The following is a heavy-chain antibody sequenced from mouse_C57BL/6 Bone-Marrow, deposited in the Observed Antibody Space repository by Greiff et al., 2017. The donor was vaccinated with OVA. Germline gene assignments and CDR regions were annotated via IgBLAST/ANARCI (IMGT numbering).Heavy chain of an antibody. CDR1: GYSFTGYY. Sequence: EVQLQESGPELVKPGASVKISCKASGYSFTGYYMNWVKQSPEKSLEWIGEINPSTGGTTYNQKFKAKATLTVDKSSSTADMQLTSLTSEDSAVYYCATYYDGFDYWGQGTTLTVSS. CDR3: ATYYDGFDY. CDR2: INPSTGGT. V-gene: IGHV1-42*01. D-gene: IGHD1-1*01. J-gene: IGHJ2*01.